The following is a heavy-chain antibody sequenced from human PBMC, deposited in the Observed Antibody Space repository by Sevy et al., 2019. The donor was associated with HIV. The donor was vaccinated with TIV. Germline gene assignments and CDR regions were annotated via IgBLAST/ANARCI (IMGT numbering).Heavy chain of an antibody. CDR3: ARHCSGTSCSHAFDI. D-gene: IGHD2-2*01. J-gene: IGHJ3*02. CDR2: INHIGST. CDR1: GGSFSGYY. V-gene: IGHV4-34*01. Sequence: SETLSLTCAVYGGSFSGYYWSWIRQPPGKGLEWIGEINHIGSTNYNPSLKSRVTLSVDTSKNQFSLKLSSVTAADTAVYYCARHCSGTSCSHAFDIWGQGTMVTVSS.